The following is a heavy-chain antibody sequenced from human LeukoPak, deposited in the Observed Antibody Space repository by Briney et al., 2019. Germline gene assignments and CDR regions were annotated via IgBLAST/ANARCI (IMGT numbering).Heavy chain of an antibody. V-gene: IGHV3-74*01. CDR1: GFSFSGHW. CDR3: VRDLGGRSGH. J-gene: IGHJ4*02. CDR2: INEDGSTT. Sequence: GGSLRLSCTASGFSFSGHWMHWVRQAPGKGLVWVSRINEDGSTTNHADSVKGRFTISRDNAKNTLYMQMNSLRAEDTAVYYCVRDLGGRSGHWGQGTLVTVSS. D-gene: IGHD1-26*01.